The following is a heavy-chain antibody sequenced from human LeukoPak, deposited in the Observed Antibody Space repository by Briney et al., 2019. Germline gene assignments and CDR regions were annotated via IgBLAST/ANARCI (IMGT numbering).Heavy chain of an antibody. V-gene: IGHV3-33*01. CDR3: ARDHQEQHQVGSGDLLDNWFDS. D-gene: IGHD6-13*01. J-gene: IGHJ5*01. Sequence: GGSLRLSCTPSGFTFSAFGFHWVRQAPGKGPEWVAAIFYDGANKYYTDSVKGRFTISRDNSKNTLYLQMNSLRAEDTAVYYCARDHQEQHQVGSGDLLDNWFDSWGQGTLVTASS. CDR2: IFYDGANK. CDR1: GFTFSAFG.